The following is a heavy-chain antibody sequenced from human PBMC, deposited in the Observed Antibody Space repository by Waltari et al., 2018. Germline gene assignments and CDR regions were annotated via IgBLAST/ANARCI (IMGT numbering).Heavy chain of an antibody. V-gene: IGHV4-61*09. CDR2: IYTSGST. CDR1: GGSISSGSYY. CDR3: ARDAFDI. Sequence: QVQLQESGPGLVKPSQTLSLTCTVSGGSISSGSYYWSWIRQPAGKGLEWIGYIYTSGSTKYNPSLKSRVTISVDTSKNQFSRKLSSVTAADTAVYYCARDAFDIWGQGTMVTVSS. J-gene: IGHJ3*02.